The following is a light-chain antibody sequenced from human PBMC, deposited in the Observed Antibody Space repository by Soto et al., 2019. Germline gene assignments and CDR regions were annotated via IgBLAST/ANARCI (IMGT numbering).Light chain of an antibody. CDR2: KAS. Sequence: DIQMTQSPSTLSGSVGDRVTITCRASQSISAWLAWYQQKPGKAPKLLIYKASSLESGVPSRFSGSGSGTEFTLTISSLQPDDFATYYCQQYNSDSRTFGQGTKVEIK. V-gene: IGKV1-5*03. CDR1: QSISAW. CDR3: QQYNSDSRT. J-gene: IGKJ1*01.